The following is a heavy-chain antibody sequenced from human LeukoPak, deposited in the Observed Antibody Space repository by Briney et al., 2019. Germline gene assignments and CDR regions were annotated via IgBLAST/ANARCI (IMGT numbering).Heavy chain of an antibody. CDR3: ARYAADGRTLEY. CDR2: IHDSGDT. V-gene: IGHV4-59*01. J-gene: IGHJ4*02. CDR1: GGSISGYY. D-gene: IGHD6-13*01. Sequence: PSETLSLTCTVSGGSISGYYGSWIRQPPGKGLEWIGYIHDSGDTSHSPSLKSRVTFSLDTSKMQFSLKLNSVTAADTAVYYCARYAADGRTLEYWGQGTLVTVSS.